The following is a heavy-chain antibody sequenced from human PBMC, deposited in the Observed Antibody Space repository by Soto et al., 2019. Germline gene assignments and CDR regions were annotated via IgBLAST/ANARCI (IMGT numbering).Heavy chain of an antibody. CDR1: GYTFTHYY. V-gene: IGHV1-2*04. CDR3: ARAQELRSFDWSWGGGAFDI. J-gene: IGHJ3*02. D-gene: IGHD3-9*01. Sequence: HVQLVQSGAELKKPGASLRVSCKASGYTFTHYYIHWVRQAPGQGLQWMGWINPYNGATSYAQKFQAWVTMTRDTSISTAYMELSRLTSDDTAVYYCARAQELRSFDWSWGGGAFDIWGQGTMVTASS. CDR2: INPYNGAT.